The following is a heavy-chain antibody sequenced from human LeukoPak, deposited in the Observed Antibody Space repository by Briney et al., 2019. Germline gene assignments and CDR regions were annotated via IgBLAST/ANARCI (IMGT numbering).Heavy chain of an antibody. CDR1: GFNFISYT. V-gene: IGHV3-21*01. CDR3: ARGDYYDSSGYDR. J-gene: IGHJ4*02. CDR2: ISSSSNYI. D-gene: IGHD3-22*01. Sequence: PGGSLRLSCAASGFNFISYTMNWVRQAPGKGLEWVSSISSSSNYIYYVDSVKGRSTISRDNAKNSLYLQMNSLRAEDTAVYYCARGDYYDSSGYDRWGQGTLVTVSS.